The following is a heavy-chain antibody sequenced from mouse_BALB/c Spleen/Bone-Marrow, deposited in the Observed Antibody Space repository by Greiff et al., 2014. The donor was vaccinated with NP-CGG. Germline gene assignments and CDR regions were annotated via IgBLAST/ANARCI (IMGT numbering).Heavy chain of an antibody. CDR3: AITTVVDTGDY. Sequence: VQLQQSGAELVKPGASVKLSCKASGYTFTSYWMHWVKQRPGQGLEWIGEIDPSDSYTNYNQKFKGKATLTVDKSSSTAYMQLSSLTSEDSAVYYCAITTVVDTGDYWGQGTTLTVSS. V-gene: IGHV1-69*02. D-gene: IGHD1-1*01. CDR1: GYTFTSYW. CDR2: IDPSDSYT. J-gene: IGHJ2*01.